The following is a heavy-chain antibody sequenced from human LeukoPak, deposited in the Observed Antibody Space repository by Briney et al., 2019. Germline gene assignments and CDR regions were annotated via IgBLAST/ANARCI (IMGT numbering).Heavy chain of an antibody. V-gene: IGHV4-59*01. J-gene: IGHJ4*02. CDR2: IYYSGST. CDR3: AGRLGYSYGYFDY. Sequence: PSETLSLTCTVSGGSISSYYGSWIRQPPGKGLEWIGYIYYSGSTNYNPSLKSRVTISVDTSKNQFSLKLSSVTAADTAVYYCAGRLGYSYGYFDYWGQGTLVTVSS. CDR1: GGSISSYY. D-gene: IGHD5-18*01.